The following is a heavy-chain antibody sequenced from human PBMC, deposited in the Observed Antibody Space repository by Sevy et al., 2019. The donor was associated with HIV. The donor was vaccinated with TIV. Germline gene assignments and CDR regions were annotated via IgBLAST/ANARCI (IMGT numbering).Heavy chain of an antibody. V-gene: IGHV3-23*01. D-gene: IGHD2-8*01. CDR2: LSFGCGEI. CDR3: AREGCTKPHDY. J-gene: IGHJ4*02. Sequence: GGSLRLSCAASGFTFSNCSMSWVRQPPGKGLEWVSTLSFGCGEINHVDSVKGRFTISRDNSKNSLYLQMNNLRAEDTAVYYCAREGCTKPHDYWGQGTLVTVSS. CDR1: GFTFSNCS.